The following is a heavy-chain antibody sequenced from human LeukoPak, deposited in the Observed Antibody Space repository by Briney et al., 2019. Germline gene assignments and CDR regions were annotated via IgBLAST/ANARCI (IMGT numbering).Heavy chain of an antibody. Sequence: PGGSLRLSCAASGFTFSSYAMSWVRQAPGKGLEWVSVISGSGGSTYYADSVKGRFTISRDNSKNTLYLQMNSLRAEDTAVYYRAKDGTSGYYFFDYWGQGTLVTVSS. V-gene: IGHV3-23*01. D-gene: IGHD3-22*01. CDR1: GFTFSSYA. CDR2: ISGSGGST. J-gene: IGHJ4*02. CDR3: AKDGTSGYYFFDY.